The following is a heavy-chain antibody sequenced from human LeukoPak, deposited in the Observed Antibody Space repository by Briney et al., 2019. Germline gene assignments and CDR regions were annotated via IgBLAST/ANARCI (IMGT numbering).Heavy chain of an antibody. CDR2: MNPNSGNT. CDR1: GYTFTSYD. Sequence: APVKVSCKASGYTFTSYDINWVRQATGQGLEWMGWMNPNSGNTGSAQKFQGRVTMTRDTSISTAYMELSSLRSEDTAVYYCARGVSAAGRRGWFDPWGQGTLVTVSS. V-gene: IGHV1-8*01. D-gene: IGHD6-13*01. J-gene: IGHJ5*02. CDR3: ARGVSAAGRRGWFDP.